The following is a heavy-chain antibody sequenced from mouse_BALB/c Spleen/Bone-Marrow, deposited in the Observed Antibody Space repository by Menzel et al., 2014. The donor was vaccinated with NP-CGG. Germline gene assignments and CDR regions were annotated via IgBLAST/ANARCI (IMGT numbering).Heavy chain of an antibody. J-gene: IGHJ4*01. Sequence: EVQLQQSGPGLVKPSQTVSLTCTVTGISITTGNYRWSWIRQFPGNKLEWIGFIYYSGTITYNPSLTSRTTITRDTSXNQFFLEMNSLTTEDTATYYCARAYYRYAMDYWGQGTSVTVSS. CDR2: IYYSGTI. CDR1: GISITTGNYR. D-gene: IGHD2-14*01. V-gene: IGHV3-5*02. CDR3: ARAYYRYAMDY.